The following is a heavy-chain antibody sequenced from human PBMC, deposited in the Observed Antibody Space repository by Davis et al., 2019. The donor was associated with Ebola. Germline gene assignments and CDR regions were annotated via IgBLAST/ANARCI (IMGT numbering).Heavy chain of an antibody. CDR1: GGSFSGYY. CDR2: ISSSGSTI. J-gene: IGHJ4*02. Sequence: LSLTCAVYGGSFSGYYWSWIRQAPGKGLEWVSYISSSGSTIYYADSVKGRFTISRDNAKNSLYLQMNSLRAEDTAVYYCARDTTVAGGGQNYWGQGTLVTVSS. V-gene: IGHV3-11*04. D-gene: IGHD6-13*01. CDR3: ARDTTVAGGGQNY.